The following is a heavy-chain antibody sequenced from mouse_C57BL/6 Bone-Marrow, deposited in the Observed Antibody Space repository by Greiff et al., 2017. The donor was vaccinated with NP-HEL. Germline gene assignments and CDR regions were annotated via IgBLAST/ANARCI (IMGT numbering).Heavy chain of an antibody. Sequence: EVQLQQSGAELVRPGASVKLSCTASGFNIKDDYMHWVKQRPEQGLEWIGWIDPENGDTEYASKFQGKATITADTSSNTAYLQLSSLTSEDTAVYYCTTGDAMDYWGRGTSVTVSS. CDR3: TTGDAMDY. CDR1: GFNIKDDY. J-gene: IGHJ4*01. CDR2: IDPENGDT. V-gene: IGHV14-4*01.